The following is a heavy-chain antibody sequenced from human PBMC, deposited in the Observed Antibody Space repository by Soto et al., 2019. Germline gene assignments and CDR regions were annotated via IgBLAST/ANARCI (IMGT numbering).Heavy chain of an antibody. CDR3: ARDLGYCSGGSCYSRDYYYGMDV. CDR2: IIPIFGTA. Sequence: SVKVSCKASVGTFSSYAISWVRQAPGQGLEWMGGIIPIFGTANYAQKFQGRVTITADESTSTAYMELSSLRSEDTAVYYCARDLGYCSGGSCYSRDYYYGMDVWGQGTTVTVSS. CDR1: VGTFSSYA. J-gene: IGHJ6*02. V-gene: IGHV1-69*13. D-gene: IGHD2-15*01.